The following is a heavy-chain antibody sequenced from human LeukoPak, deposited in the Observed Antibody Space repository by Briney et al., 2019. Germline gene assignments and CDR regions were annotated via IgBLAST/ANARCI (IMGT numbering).Heavy chain of an antibody. CDR2: IKQDASEK. CDR3: ATLGYHFDNTGYSPSLNY. CDR1: GFTFSIYW. J-gene: IGHJ4*02. V-gene: IGHV3-7*01. Sequence: GGSLRLSCLDSGFTFSIYWMSWVRQAPGKGLEWVANIKQDASEKYYVDSVKGRFTVSRDNAKNSLYLQMNSLTAEDTAVYYCATLGYHFDNTGYSPSLNYWGQGTLVTVSS. D-gene: IGHD3-22*01.